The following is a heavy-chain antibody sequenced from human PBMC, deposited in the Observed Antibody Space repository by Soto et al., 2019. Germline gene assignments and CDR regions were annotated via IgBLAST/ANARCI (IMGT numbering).Heavy chain of an antibody. J-gene: IGHJ6*02. Sequence: EVQLLESGGGLVQPGGSLRLSCAASGFAFSSYAMSWVRQAPGKGLEWVSSISGSTSGTYYADSVKGRFTISRDNSGNTLFLEMYSLRAEDTAVYYCARYIPGVRYYGMDVWGQGTTVTVSS. CDR1: GFAFSSYA. D-gene: IGHD2-2*01. CDR2: ISGSTSGT. V-gene: IGHV3-23*01. CDR3: ARYIPGVRYYGMDV.